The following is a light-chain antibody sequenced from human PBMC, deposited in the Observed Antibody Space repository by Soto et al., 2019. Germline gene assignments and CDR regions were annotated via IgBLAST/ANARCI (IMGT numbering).Light chain of an antibody. J-gene: IGKJ1*01. Sequence: EIVFTQSPGTLSLSPGERATLSCRASQSVSSTYLAWYQQKPGQAPRLLILGASSRATGIPDRFNGSGSGTDFTLTISRLEPEDFAVYYCQHYGSSPKTLGQGTNVDIK. CDR3: QHYGSSPKT. CDR2: GAS. CDR1: QSVSSTY. V-gene: IGKV3-20*01.